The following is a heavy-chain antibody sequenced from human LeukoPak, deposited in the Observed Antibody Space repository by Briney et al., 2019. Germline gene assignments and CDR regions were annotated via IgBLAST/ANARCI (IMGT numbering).Heavy chain of an antibody. J-gene: IGHJ3*02. D-gene: IGHD3-22*01. Sequence: PGGSLGLSCAASGFTFSSYGMSWVRQAPGKGLEWVSAISGSGGSTYYADSVKGRFTISRDNSKNTLYLQMNSLRAEDTAVYYCAKELVVINAFDIWGQGTMVTVSS. CDR3: AKELVVINAFDI. CDR1: GFTFSSYG. V-gene: IGHV3-23*01. CDR2: ISGSGGST.